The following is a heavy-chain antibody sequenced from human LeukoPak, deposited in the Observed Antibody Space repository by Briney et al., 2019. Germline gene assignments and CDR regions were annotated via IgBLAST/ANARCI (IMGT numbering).Heavy chain of an antibody. CDR1: GFTFSSYA. CDR2: ISGSGGST. J-gene: IGHJ6*04. Sequence: GGSLRLSCAASGFTFSSYAMSWVRQAPGKGLEWVSAISGSGGSTYYADSVKGRFTISRDNSKNTLYLQMNSLRAEDTAVYYCAKDACSGGSCYSVYYYYYGMDVWGKGTTVTVS. V-gene: IGHV3-23*01. D-gene: IGHD2-15*01. CDR3: AKDACSGGSCYSVYYYYYGMDV.